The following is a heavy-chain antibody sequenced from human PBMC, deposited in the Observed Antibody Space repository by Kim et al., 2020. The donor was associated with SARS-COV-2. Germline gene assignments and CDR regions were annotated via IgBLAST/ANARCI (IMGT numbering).Heavy chain of an antibody. V-gene: IGHV3-43*02. Sequence: GGSLRLSCAASGFTFGDFVMHWVRQVQGEALVWVSLISGDGGSTYYADSMKGRFTVSRDNNRNSLYLQINNLGSEDSGIYYCAKDMYRNFWSGYCDSWGQGTLVTVSS. CDR1: GFTFGDFV. J-gene: IGHJ5*01. CDR3: AKDMYRNFWSGYCDS. CDR2: ISGDGGST. D-gene: IGHD3-3*01.